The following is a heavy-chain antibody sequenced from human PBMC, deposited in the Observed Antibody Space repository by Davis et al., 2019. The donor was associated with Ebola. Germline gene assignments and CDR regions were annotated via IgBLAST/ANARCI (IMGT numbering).Heavy chain of an antibody. CDR2: MNPNSGNT. J-gene: IGHJ5*02. CDR1: GYTFTSYD. V-gene: IGHV1-8*01. Sequence: ASVKVSCKASGYTFTSYDINWVRQATGQGLEWMGWMNPNSGNTGYAQKFQGRVTMTRNTSISTAYMELSSLRSEDTAVYYCARERGDSSSESGWFDPWGQGTLVTVSS. D-gene: IGHD6-19*01. CDR3: ARERGDSSSESGWFDP.